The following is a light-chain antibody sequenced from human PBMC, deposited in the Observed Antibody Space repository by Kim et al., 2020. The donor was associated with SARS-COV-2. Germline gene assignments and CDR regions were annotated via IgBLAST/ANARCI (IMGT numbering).Light chain of an antibody. CDR1: SGHSTYA. CDR3: QTWGTGIRV. J-gene: IGLJ3*02. Sequence: ASVKLTCTLSSGHSTYAIAWHQLHPEKGPRYLMNLNSDGSHTKGDGIPDRFSGSSSGTERYLTISSLQSEDEADYYCQTWGTGIRVFGGGTQLTVL. CDR2: LNSDGSH. V-gene: IGLV4-69*01.